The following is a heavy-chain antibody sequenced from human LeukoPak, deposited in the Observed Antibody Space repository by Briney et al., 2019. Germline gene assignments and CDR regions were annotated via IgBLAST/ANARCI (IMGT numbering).Heavy chain of an antibody. V-gene: IGHV4-4*07. D-gene: IGHD3-22*01. CDR3: ARDSVPETYDSSGYYHAFDI. J-gene: IGHJ3*02. CDR2: IYTSGST. Sequence: SETLSLTCTVSGGSISSYYWSWIRQPAGKGLEWIGRIYTSGSTNYNPSLKSRVTMSVDTSKNQFSLKLSSVTAADTAVYNCARDSVPETYDSSGYYHAFDIWGQGTMVTVSS. CDR1: GGSISSYY.